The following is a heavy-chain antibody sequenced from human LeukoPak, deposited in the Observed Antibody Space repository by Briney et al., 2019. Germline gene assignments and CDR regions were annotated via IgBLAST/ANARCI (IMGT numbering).Heavy chain of an antibody. CDR2: ISGNGGTI. V-gene: IGHV3-64*02. J-gene: IGHJ4*02. Sequence: GGSLRLSCAASGFAFSTYAMQWVRQAPEKGLEYVSGISGNGGTIYYADSVKGRFTMSRDNSRNTLYLQMGSLRAEDTAVYYCETRYCSGGSCYFDYWGQGTLVTVSS. CDR1: GFAFSTYA. D-gene: IGHD2-15*01. CDR3: ETRYCSGGSCYFDY.